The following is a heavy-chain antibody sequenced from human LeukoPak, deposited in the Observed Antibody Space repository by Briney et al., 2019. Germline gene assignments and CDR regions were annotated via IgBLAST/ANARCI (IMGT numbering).Heavy chain of an antibody. Sequence: SVKVSCNASGYTFTSYGISWVRQAPGQGLEWMGWISAYNGNTNYSQKLQGRVTMTTDTSTSTAYMELRSLRSDDTAVYYCARARWLQLREDFDYWGQGTLVTVSS. CDR3: ARARWLQLREDFDY. CDR2: ISAYNGNT. J-gene: IGHJ4*02. CDR1: GYTFTSYG. D-gene: IGHD5-24*01. V-gene: IGHV1-18*01.